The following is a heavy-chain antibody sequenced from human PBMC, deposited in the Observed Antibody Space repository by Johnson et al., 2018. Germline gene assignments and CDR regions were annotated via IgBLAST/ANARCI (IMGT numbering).Heavy chain of an antibody. CDR1: GFTFSTYG. CDR2: ISYDGSDK. Sequence: VQLLESGGGVVQPGRSLRLSCAASGFTFSTYGMHWVRQAPGKGLEWVALISYDGSDKYYADPVKGRFTIPQDNSKKTLSFQMNSLRDEDTAVYYCAKGRYDYDSSGYYGMDVWGQGTTVSVSS. V-gene: IGHV3-30*18. J-gene: IGHJ6*02. D-gene: IGHD3-22*01. CDR3: AKGRYDYDSSGYYGMDV.